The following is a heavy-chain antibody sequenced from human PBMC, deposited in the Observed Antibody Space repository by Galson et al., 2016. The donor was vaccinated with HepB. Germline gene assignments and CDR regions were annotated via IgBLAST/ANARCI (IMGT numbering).Heavy chain of an antibody. CDR2: ISGFGGET. CDR1: GLTFWSSA. D-gene: IGHD1-26*01. J-gene: IGHJ4*02. CDR3: AKDGSYSGNLHGYFDY. Sequence: SLRLSCAVSGLTFWSSAMTWVRQAPGKGLEWVSTISGFGGETFYTDSVKGRFTISRDNADNSLSLQMNSLSGDDTALYYCAKDGSYSGNLHGYFDYWGQGTLVTVSS. V-gene: IGHV3-23*01.